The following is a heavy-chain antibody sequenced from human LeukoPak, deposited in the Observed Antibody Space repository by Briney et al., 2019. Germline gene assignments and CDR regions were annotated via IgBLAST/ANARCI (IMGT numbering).Heavy chain of an antibody. CDR1: GYTFNNYW. V-gene: IGHV5-51*01. J-gene: IGHJ4*02. D-gene: IGHD2-2*01. CDR3: ARQWGDCSSTSCYSAY. Sequence: GESLKISCKGSGYTFNNYWIAWVRQMPGKGLEWMGIIYPGDSDTRYSPSFQGQVTISADKSISTAYLQWSSLKASDTAIYYCARQWGDCSSTSCYSAYWGQGTLVTVSS. CDR2: IYPGDSDT.